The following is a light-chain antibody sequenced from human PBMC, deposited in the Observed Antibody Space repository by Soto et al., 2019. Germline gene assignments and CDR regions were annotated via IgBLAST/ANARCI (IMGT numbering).Light chain of an antibody. CDR3: QKYNSAPQT. V-gene: IGKV1-27*01. CDR2: AAS. J-gene: IGKJ1*01. Sequence: DIQMTQSPSSLSASVGDTVTITCRASQGISKYLAWYQQKPGKVPKLLIYAASTLQSGLTSRFSGSGSGTDFTLTIISLQPEDVATYYCQKYNSAPQTFGQGTKVEIK. CDR1: QGISKY.